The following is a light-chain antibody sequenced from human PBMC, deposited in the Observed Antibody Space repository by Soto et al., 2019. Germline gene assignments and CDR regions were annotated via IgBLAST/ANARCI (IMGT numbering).Light chain of an antibody. Sequence: EIVLTQSPATLSLSPGERATLSCRASQSISSNYLAWYQQKPGQAPRLLIYGASSRATGIPDRFSGSGSGTDFTLTISRLEPEDFAVYYCHQYGNYGITFGQGTRLEIK. J-gene: IGKJ5*01. CDR2: GAS. CDR1: QSISSNY. CDR3: HQYGNYGIT. V-gene: IGKV3-20*01.